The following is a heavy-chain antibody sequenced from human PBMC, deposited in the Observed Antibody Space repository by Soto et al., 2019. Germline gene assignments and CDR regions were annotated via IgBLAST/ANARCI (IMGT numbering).Heavy chain of an antibody. D-gene: IGHD5-18*01. V-gene: IGHV3-30-3*01. CDR3: ARDGSSRGLWLGPDY. J-gene: IGHJ4*02. CDR2: ISDDGTNK. Sequence: LRLSCAASGFTFSAYAMHCVRQAPGKGLEWVAVISDDGTNKHYADSVRGRFTISRDNSKNTLYVQMNSLRAEDTAFYYCARDGSSRGLWLGPDYWGQGTQVTVSS. CDR1: GFTFSAYA.